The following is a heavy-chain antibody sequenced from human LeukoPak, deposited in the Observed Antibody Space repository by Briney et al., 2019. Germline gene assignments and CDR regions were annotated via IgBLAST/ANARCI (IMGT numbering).Heavy chain of an antibody. Sequence: SETLSLTCTVSGGSIFSSNSYWGWIRQPPGKGLEWIGSTYYSGSTYYNPSLKSRVTISVDTSKNQFSLKLSSVTAADTAVYYCARAPKYYYGSGYYYYYMDVWGKGTTVTVSS. D-gene: IGHD3-10*01. CDR1: GGSIFSSNSY. CDR3: ARAPKYYYGSGYYYYYMDV. CDR2: TYYSGST. V-gene: IGHV4-39*07. J-gene: IGHJ6*03.